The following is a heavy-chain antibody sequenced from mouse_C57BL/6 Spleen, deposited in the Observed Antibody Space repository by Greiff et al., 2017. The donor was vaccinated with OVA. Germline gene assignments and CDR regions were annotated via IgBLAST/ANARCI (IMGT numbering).Heavy chain of an antibody. CDR3: ASATVVDYAMDY. V-gene: IGHV5-17*01. CDR1: GFTFSDYG. CDR2: ISSGSSTI. J-gene: IGHJ4*01. D-gene: IGHD1-1*01. Sequence: EVKLVESGGGLVKPGGSLKLSCAASGFTFSDYGMHWVRQAPEKGLEWVAYISSGSSTIYYADTVKGRFTISRDNTKNTLFLQMTSLRSDDTAMYYCASATVVDYAMDYWGQGTSVTVSS.